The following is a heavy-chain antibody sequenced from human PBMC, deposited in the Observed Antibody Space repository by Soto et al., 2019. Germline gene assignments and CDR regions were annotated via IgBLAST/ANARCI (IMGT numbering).Heavy chain of an antibody. CDR3: AMGNALDI. CDR2: TIPILGTA. V-gene: IGHV1-69*13. Sequence: ASVKVSCKASGCTCSSLAINWVRQAPGQGPEWMGGTIPILGTANYAQKFQGRVTIIADETTNTASLELTSLRSEDTAVYYCAMGNALDIWGQGTTVTVSS. D-gene: IGHD1-26*01. CDR1: GCTCSSLA. J-gene: IGHJ6*02.